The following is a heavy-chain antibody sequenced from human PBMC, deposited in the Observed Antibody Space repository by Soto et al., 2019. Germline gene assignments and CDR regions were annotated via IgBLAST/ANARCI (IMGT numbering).Heavy chain of an antibody. CDR2: ILPVLGNT. CDR3: ARVSVVLTGTNGPFAP. D-gene: IGHD3-9*01. J-gene: IGHJ5*02. Sequence: QVQLVQSGPQVKKPGSSVKVSCTASGGTFGRYTISWVRQAPGQGLEWMGGILPVLGNTNVAQRFQDRLTFTADESTSTAYLELSSLRPEDTAVYYWARVSVVLTGTNGPFAPWGQGKLASVSS. CDR1: GGTFGRYT. V-gene: IGHV1-69*16.